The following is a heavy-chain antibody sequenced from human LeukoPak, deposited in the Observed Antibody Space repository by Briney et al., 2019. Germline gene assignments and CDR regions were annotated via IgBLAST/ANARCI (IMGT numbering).Heavy chain of an antibody. CDR3: ARHSRSAYTGYENAFDI. Sequence: SETLSLTCTVSGDSISSSSYCWDWIRQPPGKGLEWIGNIYNSANTHYNPSLKTRITMSVDTSKNQFSLKLNSVTVADTGIYYCARHSRSAYTGYENAFDIWGQGTMVTVSS. CDR2: IYNSANT. J-gene: IGHJ3*02. V-gene: IGHV4-39*01. D-gene: IGHD5-12*01. CDR1: GDSISSSSYC.